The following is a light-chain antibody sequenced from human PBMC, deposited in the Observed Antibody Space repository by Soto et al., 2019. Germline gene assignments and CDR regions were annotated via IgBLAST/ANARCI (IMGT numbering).Light chain of an antibody. J-gene: IGLJ1*01. Sequence: QSWLTQPASLSGSPGPSTTISCTGTSSDFGGYNYVSWYQHHPGKAPKLIIYDVSNRPSGVSNRFSGSKSGSTASLTISGLQAEDEADYFCNSYTSSSTPYVFGTGTKVTV. V-gene: IGLV2-14*03. CDR2: DVS. CDR1: SSDFGGYNY. CDR3: NSYTSSSTPYV.